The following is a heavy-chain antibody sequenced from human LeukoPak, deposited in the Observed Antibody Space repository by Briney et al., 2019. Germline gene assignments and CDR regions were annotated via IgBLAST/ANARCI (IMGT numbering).Heavy chain of an antibody. V-gene: IGHV3-11*01. D-gene: IGHD4-17*01. Sequence: PGGSLRLSCAASGFTFSDYYMSWIRQAPGKGLEWVSYISSSGSTIYYADSVKGRFTISRDNAKNSLYLQMNSLRAEDTAVYYCASSDDYGDYDFDYWGQGTLVTVSS. CDR2: ISSSGSTI. CDR3: ASSDDYGDYDFDY. CDR1: GFTFSDYY. J-gene: IGHJ4*02.